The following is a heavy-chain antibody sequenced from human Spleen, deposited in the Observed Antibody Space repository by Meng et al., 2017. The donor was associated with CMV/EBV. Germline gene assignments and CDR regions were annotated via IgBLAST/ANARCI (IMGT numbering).Heavy chain of an antibody. CDR1: GFTFSSYW. V-gene: IGHV3-21*01. Sequence: GGSLRLSCAASGFTFSSYWMSWVRQAPGKGLEWVSSISSSSSYIYYADSVKGRFTISRDNAKNSLYLQMNSLRAEDTAVYYCAREVCSWSTRITMIVVAVNWFDPWGQGTLVTVSS. CDR2: ISSSSSYI. D-gene: IGHD3-22*01. J-gene: IGHJ5*02. CDR3: AREVCSWSTRITMIVVAVNWFDP.